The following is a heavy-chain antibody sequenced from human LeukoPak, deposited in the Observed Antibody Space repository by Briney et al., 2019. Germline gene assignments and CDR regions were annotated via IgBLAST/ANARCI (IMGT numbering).Heavy chain of an antibody. Sequence: SETLSLTCAVYGGSFSGYYWRWIRQPPGKGLEWMGEINHSGSANYNPSLKSRVTISVDTSKNQFSLKRSSVTAADTAVYYCARGQCSSASCYAGGLVDVWGKGTTVTVSS. CDR3: ARGQCSSASCYAGGLVDV. J-gene: IGHJ6*04. CDR1: GGSFSGYY. CDR2: INHSGSA. V-gene: IGHV4-34*01. D-gene: IGHD2-2*01.